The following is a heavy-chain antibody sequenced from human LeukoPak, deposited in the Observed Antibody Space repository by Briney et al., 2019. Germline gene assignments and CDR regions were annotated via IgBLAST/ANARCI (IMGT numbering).Heavy chain of an antibody. D-gene: IGHD2-2*01. J-gene: IGHJ4*02. CDR1: GYSFRTYW. CDR3: ARGPPDDAFDY. Sequence: GESLKISCKTSGYSFRTYWIGCVRQMPGRGLEWMAIMYPGDSDTTYSPSFQGQVTISVDKSISTAYLQWSSLGASDTATYYCARGPPDDAFDYWGQGTLVVVSS. CDR2: MYPGDSDT. V-gene: IGHV5-51*01.